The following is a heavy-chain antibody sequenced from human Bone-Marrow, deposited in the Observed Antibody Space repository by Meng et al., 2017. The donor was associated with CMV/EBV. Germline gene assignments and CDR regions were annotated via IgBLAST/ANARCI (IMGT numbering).Heavy chain of an antibody. Sequence: GGSLRLSCAASGFTFSSYGMHWVRQAPGKGLEWVAFIRYDGSNKYYADSVKGRFTISRDNSKNTLYPQMNSLRAEDTAVYYCAKDRGAYYYDSSGYYYYYGMDVWGQGTTVTAP. CDR3: AKDRGAYYYDSSGYYYYYGMDV. D-gene: IGHD3-22*01. CDR2: IRYDGSNK. CDR1: GFTFSSYG. V-gene: IGHV3-30*02. J-gene: IGHJ6*02.